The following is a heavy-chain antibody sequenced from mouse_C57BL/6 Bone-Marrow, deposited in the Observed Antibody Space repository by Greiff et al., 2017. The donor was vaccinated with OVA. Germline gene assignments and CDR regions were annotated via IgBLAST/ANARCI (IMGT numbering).Heavy chain of an antibody. D-gene: IGHD1-1*01. V-gene: IGHV14-4*01. CDR1: GFNIKDDY. J-gene: IGHJ2*01. Sequence: DVQLQESGAELVRPGASVKLSCTASGFNIKDDYMHWVKQRPEQGLEWIGWIDPENGDTEYASKFQGKATITADTSSNTAYLQLSSLTSEDTAVYYCTTSRDYFDYWGQGTTLTVSS. CDR3: TTSRDYFDY. CDR2: IDPENGDT.